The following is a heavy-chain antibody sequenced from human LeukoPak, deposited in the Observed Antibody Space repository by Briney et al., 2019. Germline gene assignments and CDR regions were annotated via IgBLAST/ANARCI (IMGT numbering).Heavy chain of an antibody. Sequence: SETLSLTCTVSGGSISSSSYYWGWIRQPPGKGLEWIGSIYYSGSTYYNPSLESRVTISVDTSKNQFSLKLSSVTAADTAVYYCARRTSSGYYYFDYWGQGTLVTVSS. V-gene: IGHV4-39*01. J-gene: IGHJ4*02. D-gene: IGHD3-22*01. CDR2: IYYSGST. CDR3: ARRTSSGYYYFDY. CDR1: GGSISSSSYY.